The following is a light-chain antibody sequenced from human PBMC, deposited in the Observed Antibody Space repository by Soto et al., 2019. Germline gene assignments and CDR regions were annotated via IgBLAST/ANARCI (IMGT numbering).Light chain of an antibody. V-gene: IGLV2-14*01. CDR2: EVS. CDR1: SSDVGGYNY. J-gene: IGLJ1*01. Sequence: QSALTQPASVSGSPGQSITISCTGTSSDVGGYNYVSWYQQHPGKAPKLMIYEVSNRPSGVSNRFSGSKSGNTASLTIPGLQAEDEADYYCSSYTSSSTLAVFGTGTKVTVL. CDR3: SSYTSSSTLAV.